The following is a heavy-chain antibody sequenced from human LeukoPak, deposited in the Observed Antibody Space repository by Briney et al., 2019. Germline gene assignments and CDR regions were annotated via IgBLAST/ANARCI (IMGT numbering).Heavy chain of an antibody. V-gene: IGHV3-48*02. CDR2: ISSSSSTI. CDR3: ARGASSGWYPGFDI. D-gene: IGHD6-19*01. CDR1: GFTFSSYT. J-gene: IGHJ3*02. Sequence: GGSLRPSCAASGFTFSSYTTNWVRQAPGEGLEWVSYISSSSSTIYYADSVKGRFTISRDNAKNSLYLQMNSLRDEDTAVYYCARGASSGWYPGFDIWGQGTMVTVSS.